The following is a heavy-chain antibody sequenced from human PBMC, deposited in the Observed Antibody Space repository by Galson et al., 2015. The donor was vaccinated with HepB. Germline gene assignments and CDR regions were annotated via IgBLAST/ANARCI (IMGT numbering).Heavy chain of an antibody. CDR1: GYTFTNYA. V-gene: IGHV1-3*01. Sequence: SVKVSCKASGYTFTNYAIHWVRQAPGQSLEWMGCINAGNGNTKYSQKFQGRVTIIRDTSASTAYMELSSLSSEDTAVYYCARHSSGGFTFDYWGQGTLVTVSS. CDR3: ARHSSGGFTFDY. D-gene: IGHD6-19*01. CDR2: INAGNGNT. J-gene: IGHJ4*02.